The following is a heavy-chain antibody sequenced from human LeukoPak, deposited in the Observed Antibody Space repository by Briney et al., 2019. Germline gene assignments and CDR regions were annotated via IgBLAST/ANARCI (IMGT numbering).Heavy chain of an antibody. CDR3: ARDLVSSGGFDP. V-gene: IGHV4-61*02. J-gene: IGHJ5*02. CDR2: IYTSGST. D-gene: IGHD6-19*01. CDR1: GGSISSGSYY. Sequence: SEPLSLTCTVSGGSISSGSYYWSWIRQPAGKGLEWIGRIYTSGSTNYNPSLKSRVTISVDTSKNQFSLKLSSVTAADTAVYYCARDLVSSGGFDPWGQGTLVTVSS.